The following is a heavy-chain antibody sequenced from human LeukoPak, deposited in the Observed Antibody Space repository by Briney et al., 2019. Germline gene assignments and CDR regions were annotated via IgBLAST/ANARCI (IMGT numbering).Heavy chain of an antibody. J-gene: IGHJ4*02. CDR1: GGSTSSSNFY. V-gene: IGHV4-39*01. Sequence: SETPSLTCTVSGGSTSSSNFYWGWIRQPPGKGLEWIGSFYYSGSTYYNPSLKSRVTISVDTSKNQFSLKLTSVTAADTAVYYCARGTTADYWGQGTLVIVSS. D-gene: IGHD1-7*01. CDR3: ARGTTADY. CDR2: FYYSGST.